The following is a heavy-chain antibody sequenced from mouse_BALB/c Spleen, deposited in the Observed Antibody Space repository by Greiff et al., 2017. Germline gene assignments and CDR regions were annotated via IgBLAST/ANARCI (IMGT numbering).Heavy chain of an antibody. CDR2: IYPGDGDT. D-gene: IGHD1-2*01. Sequence: QVQLKQSGAELVRPGSSVKISCKASGYAFSSYWMNWVKQRPGQGLEWIGQIYPGDGDTNYNGKFKGKATLTADKSSSTAYMQLSSLTSEDSAVYFCALITTASAWLAYWGQGTLVTVSA. CDR3: ALITTASAWLAY. J-gene: IGHJ3*01. CDR1: GYAFSSYW. V-gene: IGHV1-80*01.